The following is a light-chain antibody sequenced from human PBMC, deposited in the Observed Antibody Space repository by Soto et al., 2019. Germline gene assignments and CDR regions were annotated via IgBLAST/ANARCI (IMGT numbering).Light chain of an antibody. Sequence: DIQMTQSPSSLSASVGDRVTITCRASQRVRSYLNWYQQKPGKAPKILIYAVSNLQSGVPSTFSGSGSGSDFTLNISSLQPEDFATDDWHQNYSAPRTFGQGPKV. CDR2: AVS. CDR1: QRVRSY. V-gene: IGKV1-39*01. CDR3: HQNYSAPRT. J-gene: IGKJ1*01.